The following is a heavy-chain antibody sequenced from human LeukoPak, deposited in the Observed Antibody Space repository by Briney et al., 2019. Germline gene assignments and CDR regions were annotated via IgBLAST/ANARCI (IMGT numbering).Heavy chain of an antibody. J-gene: IGHJ4*02. D-gene: IGHD3-22*01. Sequence: PSQTLSLTCTVSGGSISSGGYYWSWIRQHPGKGLEWIGYIYYSGSTYYNPSLKSRVTISVDTSKNQFSLKLSSVTAADTAVYYCARGSGSSGCYMTSDYYFDYWGQGTLVTVSS. CDR1: GGSISSGGYY. V-gene: IGHV4-31*03. CDR3: ARGSGSSGCYMTSDYYFDY. CDR2: IYYSGST.